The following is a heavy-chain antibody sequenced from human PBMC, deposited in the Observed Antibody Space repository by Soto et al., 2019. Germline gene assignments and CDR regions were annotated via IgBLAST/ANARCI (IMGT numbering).Heavy chain of an antibody. V-gene: IGHV1-46*01. Sequence: ASVKVSCKASGYTFTSYYMHWVRQAPGQGLEWMGIINPSGGSTSYAQKFQGRVTMTRDTSTSTVYMELSSLRSEDTAVYYCATTYYYDSSGYLVFDYWGQGTLVTVSS. D-gene: IGHD3-22*01. CDR1: GYTFTSYY. CDR3: ATTYYYDSSGYLVFDY. J-gene: IGHJ4*02. CDR2: INPSGGST.